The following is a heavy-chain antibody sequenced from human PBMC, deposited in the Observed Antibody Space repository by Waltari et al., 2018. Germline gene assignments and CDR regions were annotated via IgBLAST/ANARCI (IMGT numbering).Heavy chain of an antibody. CDR1: GGSISSISYY. CDR3: ARQSRYYDSSGPLGY. D-gene: IGHD3-22*01. J-gene: IGHJ4*02. Sequence: QLQLQESGPGLVKPSETLSLTCTVSGGSISSISYYWVWIRQPPGKGLEWIGSIYYSGSAYYNPSLKSRLTISVDTSKNQFSLKLRSVTAADTAVYYCARQSRYYDSSGPLGYWGQGTLVTVSS. V-gene: IGHV4-39*01. CDR2: IYYSGSA.